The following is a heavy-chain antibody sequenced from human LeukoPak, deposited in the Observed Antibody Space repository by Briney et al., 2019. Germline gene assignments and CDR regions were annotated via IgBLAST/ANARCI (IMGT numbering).Heavy chain of an antibody. D-gene: IGHD6-13*01. CDR2: ISGSGGST. CDR3: AKARYSSSWYHFDY. Sequence: GGSLRLSCAAPGFTFSSYAMSWVRQAPGKGLEWVSAISGSGGSTYYADSVKGRFTISRDNSKNTLYLQMNSLRVEDTAIYYCAKARYSSSWYHFDYWGQGTLVTVSS. J-gene: IGHJ4*02. CDR1: GFTFSSYA. V-gene: IGHV3-23*01.